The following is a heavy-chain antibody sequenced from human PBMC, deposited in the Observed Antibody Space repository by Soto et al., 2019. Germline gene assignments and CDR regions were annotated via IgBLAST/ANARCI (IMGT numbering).Heavy chain of an antibody. V-gene: IGHV4-39*01. D-gene: IGHD5-12*01. J-gene: IGHJ3*02. CDR1: GGSISSSSYY. CDR3: ARQWWGGYVKDVAFDI. Sequence: QLQLQESGPGLVKPSETLSLTCTVSGGSISSSSYYWGWIRQPPGKGLEWIGSIYYSGSTYYNPSLKSRVTISVDTSKNQFSLKLSSVTAADTAVYYCARQWWGGYVKDVAFDIWGQGTMVTVSS. CDR2: IYYSGST.